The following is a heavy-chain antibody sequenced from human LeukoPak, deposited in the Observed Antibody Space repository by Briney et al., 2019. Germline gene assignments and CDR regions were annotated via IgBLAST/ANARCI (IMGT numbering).Heavy chain of an antibody. V-gene: IGHV4-39*01. D-gene: IGHD3-10*01. CDR2: IYYSGST. J-gene: IGHJ5*02. Sequence: PSETLSLTCSVSGGSISSSSYYWGWIRQPPGKGLECIGNIYYSGSTYYSPSLKSRVTISVDTSKNQFSLKLTSVTAADTAVYYCARQVWSGSYYSVVSRFNWFDPWGQGTLVTVSS. CDR1: GGSISSSSYY. CDR3: ARQVWSGSYYSVVSRFNWFDP.